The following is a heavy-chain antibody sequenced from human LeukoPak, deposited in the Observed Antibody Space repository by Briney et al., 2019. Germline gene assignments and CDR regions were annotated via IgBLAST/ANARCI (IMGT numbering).Heavy chain of an antibody. Sequence: SGGSLRLSCAVSGFTFSDYWMHWVRQPPGKGLVWVSRVNRDGSSTSYADSVKGRFTISRDNAKNTLSLQMNSLRGEDTAVYYCARDRSISAAGDTYWGQGTLVTVSS. J-gene: IGHJ4*02. V-gene: IGHV3-74*01. CDR3: ARDRSISAAGDTY. D-gene: IGHD6-13*01. CDR1: GFTFSDYW. CDR2: VNRDGSST.